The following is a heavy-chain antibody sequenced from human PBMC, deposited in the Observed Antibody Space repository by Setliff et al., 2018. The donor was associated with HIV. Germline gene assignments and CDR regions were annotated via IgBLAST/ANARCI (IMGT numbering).Heavy chain of an antibody. J-gene: IGHJ4*02. V-gene: IGHV4-39*01. CDR1: GGSFRSSRYY. D-gene: IGHD3-10*01. CDR2: IRYGGFF. Sequence: SETLSLTCTVSGGSFRSSRYYWGWIRQPPGKGLEWIGNIRYGGFFWYSPSLKSRVTISVDTSKNQFSLKLSSVTATDTAVYYCARPALGIGGGSRFDNWGQGTRVTVS. CDR3: ARPALGIGGGSRFDN.